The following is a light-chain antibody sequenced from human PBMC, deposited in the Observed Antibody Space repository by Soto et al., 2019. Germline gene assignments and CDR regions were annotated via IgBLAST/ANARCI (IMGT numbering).Light chain of an antibody. CDR2: YDS. V-gene: IGLV3-21*04. CDR1: NIGSKS. J-gene: IGLJ2*01. Sequence: SYELTQPPSVSVAPGKTARITCGGNNIGSKSVHWYQQKPGQAPVLVIYYDSDRPSGIREGFSGSNSGNTATLTISRVEAVDEADYYCQVWDSSSDHVVFGGETKLTVL. CDR3: QVWDSSSDHVV.